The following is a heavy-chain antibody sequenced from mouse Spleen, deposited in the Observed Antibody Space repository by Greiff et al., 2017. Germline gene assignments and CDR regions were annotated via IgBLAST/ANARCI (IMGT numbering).Heavy chain of an antibody. J-gene: IGHJ2*01. CDR3: ASPLITTVGYFDY. V-gene: IGHV5-6*01. D-gene: IGHD1-1*01. CDR2: ISSGGSYT. CDR1: GFTFSSYG. Sequence: EVKLVESGGDLVKPGGSLKLSCAASGFTFSSYGMSWVRQTPDKRLEWVATISSGGSYTYYPDSVKGRFTISRDNAKNTLYLQMSSLKSEDTAMYYCASPLITTVGYFDYWGQGTTLTVSS.